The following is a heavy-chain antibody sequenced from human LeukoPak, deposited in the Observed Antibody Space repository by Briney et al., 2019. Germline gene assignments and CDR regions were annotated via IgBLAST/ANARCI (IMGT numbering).Heavy chain of an antibody. CDR1: GGSISSGGYY. D-gene: IGHD5-12*01. CDR2: IYNSRST. V-gene: IGHV4-31*03. J-gene: IGHJ3*02. CDR3: AGLRGRPHAFDI. Sequence: PSQTLSLTCTVSGGSISSGGYYWSRIRQHPGKGLKWIGYIYNSRSTYYNPSLKSRVTISVDTSKNQFSLKLSSVSAADTAVYYCAGLRGRPHAFDIWGQGTVVTVSS.